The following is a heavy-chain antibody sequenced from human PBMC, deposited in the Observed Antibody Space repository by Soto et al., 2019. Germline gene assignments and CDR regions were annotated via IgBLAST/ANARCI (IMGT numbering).Heavy chain of an antibody. CDR3: TTEEPDYYDSSGYYYFDY. D-gene: IGHD3-22*01. Sequence: PGGSLRLSCAASGFTFSNAWMIFCRQAPFKWLEWVGRIKSKTDGGTTDYAAPVKGRFTISRDDSKNTLYLQMNSLKTEDTAVYYCTTEEPDYYDSSGYYYFDYWGQGTLVTVSS. CDR2: IKSKTDGGTT. V-gene: IGHV3-15*01. CDR1: GFTFSNAW. J-gene: IGHJ4*02.